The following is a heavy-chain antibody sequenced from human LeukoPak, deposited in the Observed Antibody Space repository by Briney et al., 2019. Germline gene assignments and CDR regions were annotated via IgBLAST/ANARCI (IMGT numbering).Heavy chain of an antibody. Sequence: QPGGSLRLSCAASGFTLSNYVMTWVRQAPGKGLEWVSAISGSGDRTYYADSVYGRLTISRDNSKNTLYLQMNSLRAEDTAVYYCAKSHSSGYYYVAFDIWGQGTMVTVSS. CDR1: GFTLSNYV. V-gene: IGHV3-23*01. D-gene: IGHD3-22*01. J-gene: IGHJ3*02. CDR3: AKSHSSGYYYVAFDI. CDR2: ISGSGDRT.